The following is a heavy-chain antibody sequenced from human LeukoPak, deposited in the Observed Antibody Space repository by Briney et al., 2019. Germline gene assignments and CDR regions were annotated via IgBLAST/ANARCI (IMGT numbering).Heavy chain of an antibody. D-gene: IGHD3-10*01. Sequence: SETLSLTCTVSGGPISSYYWSWIRQPPGKGLEWIGYIYYSGSTNYNPSLKSRVTISLDTSKNQVSLKLTSVTAADTAVYYCATMVRGVSNWFDPWGQGTLVTVSS. CDR1: GGPISSYY. CDR3: ATMVRGVSNWFDP. J-gene: IGHJ5*02. CDR2: IYYSGST. V-gene: IGHV4-59*03.